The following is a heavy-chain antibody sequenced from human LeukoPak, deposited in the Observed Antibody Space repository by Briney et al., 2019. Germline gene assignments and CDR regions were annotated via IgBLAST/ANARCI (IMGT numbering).Heavy chain of an antibody. J-gene: IGHJ6*03. D-gene: IGHD2-2*01. CDR1: GFTFSSYE. CDR2: ISSSGSTI. CDR3: ARDFITAANSMDV. Sequence: GGSLRLSCAASGFTFSSYEMNWVRQAPGKGLEWVSYISSSGSTIYYADSVKGRFTISRDNAKNSLYLQMNSLRAEDTAVYYCARDFITAANSMDVWGKGTTATVSS. V-gene: IGHV3-48*03.